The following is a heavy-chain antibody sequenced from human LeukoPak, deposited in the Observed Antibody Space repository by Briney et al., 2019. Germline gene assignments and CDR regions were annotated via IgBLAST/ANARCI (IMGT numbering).Heavy chain of an antibody. CDR3: ARGLIAVAVYFDY. Sequence: SSETLSLTCAVYGGSFSGYYWSWTRQPPGKGLEWIGEINHSGSTNYNPSLKSRVTISVDTSKNQFSLKLSSVTAADTAVYYCARGLIAVAVYFDYWGQGTLVTVSS. V-gene: IGHV4-34*01. CDR1: GGSFSGYY. J-gene: IGHJ4*02. D-gene: IGHD6-19*01. CDR2: INHSGST.